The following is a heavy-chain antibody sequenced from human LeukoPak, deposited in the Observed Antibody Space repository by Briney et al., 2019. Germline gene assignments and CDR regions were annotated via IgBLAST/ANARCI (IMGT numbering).Heavy chain of an antibody. V-gene: IGHV1-18*01. CDR3: ARDAVYYYGSGSYYNSPYYGMDV. J-gene: IGHJ6*02. CDR2: ISAYNGNT. Sequence: ASMKVSCKASGYTFTSYGISWVRQAPGQGLEWMGWISAYNGNTNYAQKLQGRVTMTTDTSTSTAYMELRNLRSDDTAVYYCARDAVYYYGSGSYYNSPYYGMDVWGQGTTVTVSS. CDR1: GYTFTSYG. D-gene: IGHD3-10*01.